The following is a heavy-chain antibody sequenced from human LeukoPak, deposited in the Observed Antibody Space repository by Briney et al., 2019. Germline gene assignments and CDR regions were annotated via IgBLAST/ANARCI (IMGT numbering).Heavy chain of an antibody. V-gene: IGHV3-30*02. J-gene: IGHJ4*02. D-gene: IGHD6-13*01. CDR1: GFTCRGYH. Sequence: GGSLRLFCAASGFTCRGYHMHWVRQAPGKGLEGGALIRSDGSDKYYADSVKGRFTISRDNSKNTVFLQMNSLRAEDTAVYYCAKDIAAAGGPCAYWGRGTLVTVSS. CDR3: AKDIAAAGGPCAY. CDR2: IRSDGSDK.